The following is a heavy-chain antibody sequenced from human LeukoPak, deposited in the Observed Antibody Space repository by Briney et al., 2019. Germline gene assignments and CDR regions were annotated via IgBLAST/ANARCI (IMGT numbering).Heavy chain of an antibody. V-gene: IGHV3-23*01. CDR2: ISGSGGST. Sequence: GGSLRLSCAASGFTFSSYAMSWVRQAPGKGVEWVSAISGSGGSTYYADSVKGRFTISRDNSKNTLYLQMNSLRAEDTAVYYCAKYGDEDLLFDYWGQGTLVTVSS. CDR1: GFTFSSYA. D-gene: IGHD1-26*01. CDR3: AKYGDEDLLFDY. J-gene: IGHJ4*02.